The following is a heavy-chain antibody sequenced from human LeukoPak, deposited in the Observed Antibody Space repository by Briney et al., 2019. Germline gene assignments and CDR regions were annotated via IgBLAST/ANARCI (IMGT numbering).Heavy chain of an antibody. Sequence: PSETLSLTCTVSGGSISSYYWSWIRQPPGKGLEWIGYIYYSGSTNYNPSLKSRVTISVDTSKNQFSLKLSSVTAADTAVYYCARMPGYCSSTSCHPTNWFDPWGQGTLVTVSS. J-gene: IGHJ5*02. V-gene: IGHV4-59*08. CDR1: GGSISSYY. CDR2: IYYSGST. D-gene: IGHD2-2*01. CDR3: ARMPGYCSSTSCHPTNWFDP.